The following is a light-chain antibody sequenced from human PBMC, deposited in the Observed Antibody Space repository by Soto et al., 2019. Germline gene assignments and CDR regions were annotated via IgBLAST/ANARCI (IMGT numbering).Light chain of an antibody. CDR2: RAS. J-gene: IGKJ1*01. V-gene: IGKV1-5*03. CDR3: QQYDRASWT. Sequence: DIQMXQSPXTLSASVGDRVIITCRASQSISSWLAWYQQKPGKAPNLLIYRASTLKSGIPSRFSGSGSGTEFTLTISSLQPDDFATYYCQQYDRASWTFGPGTKVEIK. CDR1: QSISSW.